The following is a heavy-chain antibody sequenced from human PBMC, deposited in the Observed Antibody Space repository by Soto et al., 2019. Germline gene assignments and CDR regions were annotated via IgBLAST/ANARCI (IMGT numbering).Heavy chain of an antibody. J-gene: IGHJ4*02. Sequence: SETLSLTCAVYGGAFSGYYWSWIRQPPGKGLEWIGEINHSGSTKYNPSLKSRVTISVDTSKNQFSLKLSSVTAADTAVYYCGRGPHSGYDSYFDYWGQGTLVTVSS. D-gene: IGHD5-12*01. CDR2: INHSGST. CDR3: GRGPHSGYDSYFDY. V-gene: IGHV4-34*01. CDR1: GGAFSGYY.